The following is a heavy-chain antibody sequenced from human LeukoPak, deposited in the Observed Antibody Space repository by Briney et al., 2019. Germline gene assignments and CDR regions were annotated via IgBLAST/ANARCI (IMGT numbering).Heavy chain of an antibody. CDR1: GYTFTGYY. CDR2: INPNSGGT. D-gene: IGHD2-15*01. V-gene: IGHV1-2*02. CDR3: ARAPCSGGSCYFLDY. J-gene: IGHJ4*02. Sequence: ASVKVSCKASGYTFTGYYMHWVRQAPGQGVEWMGWINPNSGGTNYAQKFQGRVTMTRDTSISTAYMELSRLRSDDTAVYYCARAPCSGGSCYFLDYWAREPWSPSPQ.